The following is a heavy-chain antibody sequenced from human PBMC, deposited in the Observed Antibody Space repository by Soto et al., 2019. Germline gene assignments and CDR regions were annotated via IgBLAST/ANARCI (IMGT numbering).Heavy chain of an antibody. CDR3: ARENYDSSGYYYHYYYYYYGMDV. CDR2: TYYRSKWYN. J-gene: IGHJ6*02. Sequence: PSQTLSLTCAISGDSVSSNSAAWNWIRQSPSRGLEWLGRTYYRSKWYNDYAVSVKSRITINPDTSKNQFSLQLNSVTPEDTAVYYCARENYDSSGYYYHYYYYYYGMDVWGQGTTVTVSS. V-gene: IGHV6-1*01. CDR1: GDSVSSNSAA. D-gene: IGHD3-22*01.